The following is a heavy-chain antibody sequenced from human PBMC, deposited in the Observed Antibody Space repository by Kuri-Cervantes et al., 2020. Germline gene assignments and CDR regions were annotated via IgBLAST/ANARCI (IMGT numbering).Heavy chain of an antibody. V-gene: IGHV3-48*01. CDR3: AKAGYCSSTSCYHQHGMDV. CDR2: ISSSSSTI. J-gene: IGHJ6*02. Sequence: GESLKISCAASGFTFSSYSMSWVRQAPGKGLEWVSYISSSSSTIYYADSVKGRFTISRDNAKNTLYLQMNSLRAEDTAVYYCAKAGYCSSTSCYHQHGMDVWGQGTTVTVSS. CDR1: GFTFSSYS. D-gene: IGHD2-2*01.